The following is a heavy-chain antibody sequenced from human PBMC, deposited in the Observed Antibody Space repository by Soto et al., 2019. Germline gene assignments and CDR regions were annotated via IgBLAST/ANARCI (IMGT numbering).Heavy chain of an antibody. CDR1: GGSISSGGYY. Sequence: QVQLQESGPGLVKPSQTLSLTCTVSGGSISSGGYYWSWIRQHPGKGLEWIGYIYYSGSTYYNPSLKSRVTISVDTSKNQFSLKMSSVTAAATAVYYCAREAVYSSSWYHWFDPWGPGTLVTVSS. V-gene: IGHV4-31*03. J-gene: IGHJ5*02. CDR2: IYYSGST. D-gene: IGHD6-13*01. CDR3: AREAVYSSSWYHWFDP.